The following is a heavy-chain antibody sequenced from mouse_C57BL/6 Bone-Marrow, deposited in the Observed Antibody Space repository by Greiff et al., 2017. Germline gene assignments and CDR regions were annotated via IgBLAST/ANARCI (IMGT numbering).Heavy chain of an antibody. CDR1: GFSFNTYA. V-gene: IGHV10-1*01. J-gene: IGHJ1*03. Sequence: EVQGVESGGGLVQPKGSLKLSCAASGFSFNTYAMNWVRQAPGKGLEWVARIRSKSNNYATYYADSVKDRFTISRDDSESMLYLQMNNLKTEDTARYYCVRHGVVAWYWYFDVWGTGTTVTVSS. D-gene: IGHD1-1*01. CDR2: IRSKSNNYAT. CDR3: VRHGVVAWYWYFDV.